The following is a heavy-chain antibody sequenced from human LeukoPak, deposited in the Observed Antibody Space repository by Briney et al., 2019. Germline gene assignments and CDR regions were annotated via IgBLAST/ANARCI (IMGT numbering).Heavy chain of an antibody. CDR3: ARISRLLWFGELLGYFDY. Sequence: PSETLSLTCTVSGGSISSSSYYWGWIRQPPGKGLEWIGSIYYSGSTYYNPSLKSRVTISVDTSKNQFSLKLSSVTAADTAVYYCARISRLLWFGELLGYFDYWGQGTLVTVSS. J-gene: IGHJ4*02. D-gene: IGHD3-10*01. CDR2: IYYSGST. V-gene: IGHV4-39*07. CDR1: GGSISSSSYY.